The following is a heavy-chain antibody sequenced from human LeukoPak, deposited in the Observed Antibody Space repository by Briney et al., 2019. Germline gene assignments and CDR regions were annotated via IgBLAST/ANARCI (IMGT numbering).Heavy chain of an antibody. CDR2: INPSGGST. V-gene: IGHV1-46*01. CDR3: ASEYRSYYDGPYFDY. D-gene: IGHD3-22*01. Sequence: ASVKVSCKASGYTFTSYYMHWVRQAPGQGLEWMGIINPSGGSTSYAQKFQGRVTMTRDTSTSTVYMELSSLRSEDTAVYYCASEYRSYYDGPYFDYWGQGTLVTVSS. CDR1: GYTFTSYY. J-gene: IGHJ4*02.